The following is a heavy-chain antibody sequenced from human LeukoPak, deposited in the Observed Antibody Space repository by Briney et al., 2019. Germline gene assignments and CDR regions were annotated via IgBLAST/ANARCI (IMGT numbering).Heavy chain of an antibody. CDR3: VKRSHSGTYYYDY. CDR2: ISSDGGST. D-gene: IGHD1-26*01. CDR1: GFTFSSYA. Sequence: GGSLRLSCSASGFTFSSYAMHWVRQAPGKGLEYVSSISSDGGSTYYADSVKGRFTISRDNSKNTLYLQMSSLRAEDTAVFYCVKRSHSGTYYYDYWGQGTLVTVSS. V-gene: IGHV3-64D*06. J-gene: IGHJ4*02.